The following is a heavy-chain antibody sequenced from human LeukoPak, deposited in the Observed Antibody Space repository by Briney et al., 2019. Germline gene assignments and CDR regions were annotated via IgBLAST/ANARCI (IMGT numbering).Heavy chain of an antibody. V-gene: IGHV1-8*01. Sequence: GASVKVSCKASGYTFTNYDINWVRQATGQGLEWMGWMNPMSGNTGYAQKFQGRVTMTRSTSISTAYMELSSLRSEDTAIYYCVRGGYCSGGNCQWVHNWFDPWGQGTLVTVSS. CDR1: GYTFTNYD. J-gene: IGHJ5*02. CDR2: MNPMSGNT. D-gene: IGHD2-15*01. CDR3: VRGGYCSGGNCQWVHNWFDP.